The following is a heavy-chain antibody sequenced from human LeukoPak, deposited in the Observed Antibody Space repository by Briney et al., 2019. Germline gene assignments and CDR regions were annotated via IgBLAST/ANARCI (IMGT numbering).Heavy chain of an antibody. V-gene: IGHV4-59*01. J-gene: IGHJ5*02. CDR3: ARSWGSMAAFDP. D-gene: IGHD6-6*01. Sequence: SETLSLTCTVSGGSISSYYWSWIRQPLGKGLEWIGCIYYSGSTSYNPSLKSRVTISVDTSKNQFSLKLSSVTAADTAVYYCARSWGSMAAFDPWGQGTLVTVSS. CDR2: IYYSGST. CDR1: GGSISSYY.